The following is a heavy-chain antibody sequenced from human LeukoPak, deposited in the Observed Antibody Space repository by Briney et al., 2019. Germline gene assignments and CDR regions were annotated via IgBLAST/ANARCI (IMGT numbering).Heavy chain of an antibody. CDR2: TYYRSKWYN. J-gene: IGHJ5*02. V-gene: IGHV6-1*01. Sequence: PSETLSLTCAISGDSVSSNSATWNWIRQSPSRGLEWLGRTYYRSKWYNDYAISVKSRITINPDTSKNQFSLQLNSVTPEDTAVYYCAGDRSDGRSWFRFDPWGQGTLVTVSS. CDR1: GDSVSSNSAT. CDR3: AGDRSDGRSWFRFDP. D-gene: IGHD6-13*01.